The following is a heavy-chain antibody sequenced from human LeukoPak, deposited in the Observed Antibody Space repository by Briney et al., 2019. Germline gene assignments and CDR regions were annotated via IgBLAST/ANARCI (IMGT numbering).Heavy chain of an antibody. V-gene: IGHV4-4*02. Sequence: PSGTLSLTCVVSGGSISSNNWWSWVRQPPGKGLEWIGEMYHSGSTNYNPSLKSRVSISVDKSKNQFSLALTSVTAADTAVYYCAKSNGYGLVDIWGQETMVTVSS. J-gene: IGHJ3*02. CDR2: MYHSGST. D-gene: IGHD3-10*01. CDR3: AKSNGYGLVDI. CDR1: GGSISSNNW.